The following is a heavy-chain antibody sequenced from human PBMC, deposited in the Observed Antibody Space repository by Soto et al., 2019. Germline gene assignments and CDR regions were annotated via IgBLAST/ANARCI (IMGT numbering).Heavy chain of an antibody. CDR3: ASEDRELEQLPGIFDY. D-gene: IGHD6-6*01. J-gene: IGHJ4*02. CDR2: IYYSGST. Sequence: TLSLTCTVSGGSISSGGYYWSWIRQHPGKGLEWIGYIYYSGSTYYNPSLKSRVTISVDTSKNQFSLKLSSVTAADTAVYYCASEDRELEQLPGIFDYWGQGTLVTVSS. V-gene: IGHV4-31*03. CDR1: GGSISSGGYY.